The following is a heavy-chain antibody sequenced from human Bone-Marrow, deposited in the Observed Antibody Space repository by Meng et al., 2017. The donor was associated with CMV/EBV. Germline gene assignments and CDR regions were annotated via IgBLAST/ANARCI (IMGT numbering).Heavy chain of an antibody. J-gene: IGHJ4*02. CDR2: INPNSGGT. CDR3: ATDLSSEGWY. D-gene: IGHD2-15*01. V-gene: IGHV1-2*02. Sequence: ASVKVSCKASGYTFTGYYMHWVRQAPGQGLEWMGWINPNSGGTNYAQKLQGRVTMNRDKSISIAYLQWSSLKASDNAMDYCATDLSSEGWYWGQGTLVTVSS. CDR1: GYTFTGYY.